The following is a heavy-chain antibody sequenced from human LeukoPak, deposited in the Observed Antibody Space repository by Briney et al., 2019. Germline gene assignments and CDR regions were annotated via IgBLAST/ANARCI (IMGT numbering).Heavy chain of an antibody. CDR3: ARSFQLWPSGDDY. J-gene: IGHJ4*02. CDR1: GFTFSSYW. CDR2: IKRDGSEK. Sequence: PGGSLRLSCAASGFTFSSYWMSWVRQAPGKGLERVANIKRDGSEKYYVDSVKGRFTISRDNAKNSLYLQMNSLRAEDTAVYYCARSFQLWPSGDDYWGQGTLVTVSS. V-gene: IGHV3-7*04. D-gene: IGHD5-18*01.